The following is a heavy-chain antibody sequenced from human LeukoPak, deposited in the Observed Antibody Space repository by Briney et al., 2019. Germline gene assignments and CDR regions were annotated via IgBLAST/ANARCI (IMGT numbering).Heavy chain of an antibody. V-gene: IGHV3-53*01. CDR2: IYNGGTT. Sequence: PGGSLRLSCAASGFTVSNTYMSWVRQAPGKGLEWVSIIYNGGTTYYTDSVKGRFTISRDNSKNTLYLQMNSLRVEDTAMYYCAKADGYNFLGYFDYWGQGTLVTVSS. CDR3: AKADGYNFLGYFDY. J-gene: IGHJ4*02. CDR1: GFTVSNTY. D-gene: IGHD5-24*01.